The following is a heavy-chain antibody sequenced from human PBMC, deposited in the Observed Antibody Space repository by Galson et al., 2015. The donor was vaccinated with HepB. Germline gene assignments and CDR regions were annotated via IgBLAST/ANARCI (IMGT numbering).Heavy chain of an antibody. CDR2: INWNGGST. D-gene: IGHD3-22*01. J-gene: IGHJ4*02. Sequence: SLRLSCAASGFTFDDYGMSWVRQAPGKGLEWVSGINWNGGSTGYADSVKGRFTISRDNAKNSLYLQMNSLRAEDTALYYCARAANDYYDSSGYLCYFDYWGQGTLVTVSS. CDR3: ARAANDYYDSSGYLCYFDY. V-gene: IGHV3-20*04. CDR1: GFTFDDYG.